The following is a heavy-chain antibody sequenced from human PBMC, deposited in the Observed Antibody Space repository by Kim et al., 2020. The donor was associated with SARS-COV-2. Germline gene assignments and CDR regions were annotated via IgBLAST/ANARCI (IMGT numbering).Heavy chain of an antibody. J-gene: IGHJ4*02. D-gene: IGHD1-26*01. V-gene: IGHV3-21*01. CDR3: AGDLPNGSDGWDY. Sequence: YADSVKGRFTIARDNAKNSLYLRMNSLRAEGTAVYYCAGDLPNGSDGWDYWGQGTLVTVSS.